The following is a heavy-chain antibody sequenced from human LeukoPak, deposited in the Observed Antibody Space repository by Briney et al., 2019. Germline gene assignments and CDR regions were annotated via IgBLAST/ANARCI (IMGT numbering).Heavy chain of an antibody. CDR1: GDSINSYY. CDR2: IYYSGST. D-gene: IGHD2-2*01. V-gene: IGHV4-59*01. Sequence: SETLSLTCTVSGDSINSYYWSWIRQPPGKGLEWIGYIYYSGSTNYNPSLKSRVTISVDTSKNQFSLKLSSVTAADTAVYYCARGVYCSSTSCNYYYYYGMDVWGQGTTVTVSS. CDR3: ARGVYCSSTSCNYYYYYGMDV. J-gene: IGHJ6*02.